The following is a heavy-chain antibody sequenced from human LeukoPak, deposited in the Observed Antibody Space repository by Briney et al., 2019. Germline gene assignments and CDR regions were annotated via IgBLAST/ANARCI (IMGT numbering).Heavy chain of an antibody. CDR2: ISSSGSTI. D-gene: IGHD3-22*01. CDR3: ARDAYDSRVDY. J-gene: IGHJ4*02. Sequence: PGGSLRLSCAASGFTFSSYEMNWVRQAPGMGLEWVSYISSSGSTIYYADSVKGRFTISRDNAKNSPYLQMNSLRAEDTAVYYCARDAYDSRVDYWGQGTLVTVSS. V-gene: IGHV3-48*03. CDR1: GFTFSSYE.